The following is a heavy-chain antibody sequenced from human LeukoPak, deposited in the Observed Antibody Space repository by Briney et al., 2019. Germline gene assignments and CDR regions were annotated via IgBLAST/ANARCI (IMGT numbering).Heavy chain of an antibody. CDR1: GFTFTSSA. V-gene: IGHV1-58*01. D-gene: IGHD3-22*01. J-gene: IGHJ3*02. Sequence: GASVKVSCKASGFTFTSSAVQWVRQARGQRLEWIGWIVVGSGNTNYAQKFQERVTITRDMSTSTAYMELSSLRSEDTAVYYCAADLRGYYDSSGYLGGRSLGFGDIWGQGTMVTVSS. CDR2: IVVGSGNT. CDR3: AADLRGYYDSSGYLGGRSLGFGDI.